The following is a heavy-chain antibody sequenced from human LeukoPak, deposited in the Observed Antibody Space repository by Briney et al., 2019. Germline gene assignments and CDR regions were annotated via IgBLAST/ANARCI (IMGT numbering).Heavy chain of an antibody. CDR2: ISTNNENT. CDR3: ATSPPGVVIIVNY. Sequence: ASVKVSCKASGYKFTNFGLSWVRQAPGQGLEWMGWISTNNENTHYAQKFQGRVTMTEDTSTDTAYMELSSLRSEDTAVYYCATSPPGVVIIVNYWGQGTLVTVSS. J-gene: IGHJ4*02. D-gene: IGHD3-3*01. V-gene: IGHV1-18*01. CDR1: GYKFTNFG.